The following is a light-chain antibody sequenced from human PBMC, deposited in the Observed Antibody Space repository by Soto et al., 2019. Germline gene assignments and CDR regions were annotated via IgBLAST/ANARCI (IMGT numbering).Light chain of an antibody. V-gene: IGKV3-11*01. J-gene: IGKJ5*01. CDR3: HQRQYWTPIT. Sequence: EGGMTKSPAPLSVSPRERATLSCRTSLSVSVYLDWYQQKPGQAPRLLISDASNRATGIPARFSGSGSGTDFTLTISSLEPEDFAVYYCHQRQYWTPITVGQGTRLEIK. CDR2: DAS. CDR1: LSVSVY.